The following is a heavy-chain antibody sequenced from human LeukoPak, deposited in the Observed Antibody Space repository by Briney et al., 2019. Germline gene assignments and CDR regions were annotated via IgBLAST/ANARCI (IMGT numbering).Heavy chain of an antibody. CDR3: AKVVPPSTYYYDSSGSYYFDY. J-gene: IGHJ4*02. Sequence: PGGSLRLSCAASGFTFSSYAMSWVRQAPGKGLEWVSAISCSGGSTYYADSVKGRFTISRDNSKNTLYLQMNSLRAEDTAVYYCAKVVPPSTYYYDSSGSYYFDYWGQGTLVTVSS. CDR2: ISCSGGST. D-gene: IGHD3-22*01. CDR1: GFTFSSYA. V-gene: IGHV3-23*01.